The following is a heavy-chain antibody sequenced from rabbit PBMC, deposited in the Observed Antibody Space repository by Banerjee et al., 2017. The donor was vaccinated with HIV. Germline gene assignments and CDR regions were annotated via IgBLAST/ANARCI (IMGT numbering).Heavy chain of an antibody. Sequence: QSLEESGGDLVRPGASLTLTCTASGFSFSSSYWICWVRQAPGKGLEWIACIDAGSSGSTYYANWAKGRFTISKTSSTTVTLQMTSLTAADTATYFCARTGAGGYGYGKAFNLWGPGTLVTVS. J-gene: IGHJ4*01. CDR3: ARTGAGGYGYGKAFNL. V-gene: IGHV1S40*01. D-gene: IGHD6-1*01. CDR1: GFSFSSSYW. CDR2: IDAGSSGST.